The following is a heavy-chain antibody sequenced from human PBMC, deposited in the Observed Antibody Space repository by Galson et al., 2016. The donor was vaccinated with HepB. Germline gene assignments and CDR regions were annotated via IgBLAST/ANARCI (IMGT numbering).Heavy chain of an antibody. J-gene: IGHJ4*02. CDR2: ITHSRIT. CDR3: ARGYCSGANGYSKGPAYFDF. V-gene: IGHV4-34*01. D-gene: IGHD2-15*01. Sequence: SETLSLTCAVYGASFNDYYWTWLRQPPGQRLEWIGEITHSRITNYNSSLKSRVTMSVDTSKNQFSLRLTSVTAADTAVYFCARGYCSGANGYSKGPAYFDFWGQGTLVTVSS. CDR1: GASFNDYY.